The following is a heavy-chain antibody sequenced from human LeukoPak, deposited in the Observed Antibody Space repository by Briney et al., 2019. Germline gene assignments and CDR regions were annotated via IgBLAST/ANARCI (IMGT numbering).Heavy chain of an antibody. CDR1: GFTFSSYS. D-gene: IGHD2-15*01. V-gene: IGHV3-21*01. J-gene: IGHJ6*02. Sequence: GGSLRLSCAASGFTFSSYSMNWVRQAPGKGLEWVSSISSSSSYIYYAGSVKGRFTISRDNAKNSLYLQMNSLRAEDTAVYYCARDMDVVVAQPPPKNHGMDVWGQGTTVTVSS. CDR3: ARDMDVVVAQPPPKNHGMDV. CDR2: ISSSSSYI.